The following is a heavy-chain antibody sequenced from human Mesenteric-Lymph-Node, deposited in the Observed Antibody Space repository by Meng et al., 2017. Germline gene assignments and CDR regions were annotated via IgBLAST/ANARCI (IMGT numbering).Heavy chain of an antibody. D-gene: IGHD5-12*01. Sequence: QTILKEAVPPGGKSTQTLPLTCTCSGFSLTPGGVGVGWIRQPPGKALGWLAIIYGNDDKRYNTSLSSRLTITKDTSKNQVVLAMTNMDAVDTATYYCAARRGAMGWFDSWGQGILVTVSS. J-gene: IGHJ5*01. CDR3: AARRGAMGWFDS. V-gene: IGHV2-5*01. CDR2: IYGNDDK. CDR1: GFSLTPGGVG.